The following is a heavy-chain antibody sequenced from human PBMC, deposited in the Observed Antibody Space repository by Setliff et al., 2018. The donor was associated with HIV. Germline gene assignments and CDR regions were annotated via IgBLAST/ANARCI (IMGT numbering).Heavy chain of an antibody. J-gene: IGHJ2*01. Sequence: GGSLRLSCAVSGFTFISYGMYWVRQAPGKGLEWVAFIRYDGSYRYYVDSVKGRFTISRDNSKNTLYLQMNSLRAEDTALYYCAKDMEYDTSVYYHWYFDLWGRGALVTVSS. D-gene: IGHD3-22*01. V-gene: IGHV3-30*02. CDR1: GFTFISYG. CDR3: AKDMEYDTSVYYHWYFDL. CDR2: IRYDGSYR.